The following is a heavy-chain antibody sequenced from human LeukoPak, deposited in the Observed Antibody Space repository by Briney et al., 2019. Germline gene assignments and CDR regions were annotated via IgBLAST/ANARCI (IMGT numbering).Heavy chain of an antibody. CDR3: AKEGYYYDSSGYYSS. V-gene: IGHV3-23*01. D-gene: IGHD3-22*01. CDR1: GLTFSSYA. Sequence: PGGSLRLSCAASGLTFSSYAMSWVRQAPGKGLEWVSAISGSGGSTYYADSVKGRFTISRDNSKNTLYLQMNSLRAEGTAVYYCAKEGYYYDSSGYYSSWGQGTLVTVSS. J-gene: IGHJ4*02. CDR2: ISGSGGST.